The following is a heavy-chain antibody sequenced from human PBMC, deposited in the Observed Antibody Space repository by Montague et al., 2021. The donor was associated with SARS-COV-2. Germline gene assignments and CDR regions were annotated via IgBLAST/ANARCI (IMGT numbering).Heavy chain of an antibody. CDR1: SSSIISSGYY. Sequence: SETLSLTCSVSSSSIISSGYYWGWIRQPPGKELEWIGNIYYSGTTYYNPSLQSRGTISVDTSKNHLSLRLSSVTAADTAVYFCARGMIRGVTTPFVYWGQGSQVTVSS. CDR2: IYYSGTT. V-gene: IGHV4-39*02. J-gene: IGHJ4*02. CDR3: ARGMIRGVTTPFVY. D-gene: IGHD3-10*01.